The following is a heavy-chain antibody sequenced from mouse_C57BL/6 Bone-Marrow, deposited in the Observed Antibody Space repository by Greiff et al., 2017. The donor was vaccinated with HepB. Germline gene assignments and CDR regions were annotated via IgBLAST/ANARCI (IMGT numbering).Heavy chain of an antibody. D-gene: IGHD2-3*01. V-gene: IGHV1-55*01. CDR2: IYPGSGST. CDR3: ARYDGYNAPFAY. J-gene: IGHJ3*01. CDR1: GYTFTSYW. Sequence: QVQLQQPGAELVKPGASVKMSCKASGYTFTSYWITWVKQRPGQGLEWIGDIYPGSGSTNYNEKVKSKATLTVETSSSTAYMQLSSLTSEDSAVYYCARYDGYNAPFAYWGQGTLVTVSA.